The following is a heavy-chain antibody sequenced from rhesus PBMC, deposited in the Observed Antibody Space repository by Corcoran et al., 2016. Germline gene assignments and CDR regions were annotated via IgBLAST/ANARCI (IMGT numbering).Heavy chain of an antibody. CDR3: ARGGTVTFFDY. CDR2: ISGSSGST. J-gene: IGHJ4*01. CDR1: GGSVSSSDW. D-gene: IGHD4-23*01. V-gene: IGHV4-65*01. Sequence: QVQLQESGPGLVKPSETLSLTCAVSGGSVSSSDWWSWIRQPPGKGLEWIWYISGSSGSTYYNPSLKSRITISTGTSQTQFSLKLGSVTAADTAVYYCARGGTVTFFDYWGQGVLVTVSS.